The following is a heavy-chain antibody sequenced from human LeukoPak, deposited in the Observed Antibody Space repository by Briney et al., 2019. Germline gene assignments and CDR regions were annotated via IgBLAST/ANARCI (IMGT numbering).Heavy chain of an antibody. CDR2: IRCIGGSV. J-gene: IGHJ4*02. D-gene: IGHD3-10*01. V-gene: IGHV3-23*01. CDR3: AKERTPNYYGSGLDY. Sequence: GWSLRLSCAASGFTFSNYAMTLVRQAPGEGLQWVTFIRCIGGSVFYADSVKGRLTISRDNSNTTLHPQMNSLSADDTALYSCAKERTPNYYGSGLDYWGQGTLVSVSS. CDR1: GFTFSNYA.